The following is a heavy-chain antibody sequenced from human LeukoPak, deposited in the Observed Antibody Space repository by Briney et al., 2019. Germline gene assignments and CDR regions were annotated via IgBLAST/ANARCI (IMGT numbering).Heavy chain of an antibody. J-gene: IGHJ4*02. D-gene: IGHD1-26*01. Sequence: SGTLSLTCTVSGGSISNSFWSWLRQPPGKGLEWIAYIYYTGNTKYNPSLKSRVTISVDTSKNQFSLRLSSVTAADTAVYYCARDSGSSPTFDYWGQGTLVTVSS. CDR1: GGSISNSF. CDR3: ARDSGSSPTFDY. CDR2: IYYTGNT. V-gene: IGHV4-59*01.